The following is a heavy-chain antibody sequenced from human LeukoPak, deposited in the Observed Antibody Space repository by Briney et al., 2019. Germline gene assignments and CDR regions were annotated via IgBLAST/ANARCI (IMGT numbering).Heavy chain of an antibody. CDR2: ISTIGTTI. D-gene: IGHD2-8*02. Sequence: GGSLRLSCAASGFTFSDYYMSWIRQAPGKGLQWVSYISTIGTTIYYADSVRGRFTISRDNSKSTLSLQMNSLRAEDTAIYYCATYRQVLLPFESWGQGTLVTVSS. CDR1: GFTFSDYY. V-gene: IGHV3-11*01. J-gene: IGHJ4*02. CDR3: ATYRQVLLPFES.